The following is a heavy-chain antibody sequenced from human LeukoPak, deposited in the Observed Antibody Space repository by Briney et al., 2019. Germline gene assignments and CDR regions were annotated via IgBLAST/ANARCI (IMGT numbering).Heavy chain of an antibody. CDR2: INDKNTI. Sequence: GGSLRLSCAASGFTFNTYSFNWVRQALGKGLEWVAFINDKNTIYYADSVKGRFTISRDNSKNSLYLQMNSLRDEDTAVYYCARDWWEVAYFDYWGQGTLVTVSS. V-gene: IGHV3-48*02. CDR3: ARDWWEVAYFDY. J-gene: IGHJ4*02. CDR1: GFTFNTYS. D-gene: IGHD1-26*01.